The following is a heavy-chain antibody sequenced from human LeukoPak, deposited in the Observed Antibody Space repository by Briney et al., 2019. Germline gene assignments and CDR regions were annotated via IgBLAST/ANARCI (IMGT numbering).Heavy chain of an antibody. CDR1: GFTFSSYG. CDR2: ISYDGSNK. CDR3: AKDAREDCSSTSCYPAFYYYGMDV. D-gene: IGHD2-2*01. Sequence: PGGSLRLSCAASGFTFSSYGMHWVRQAPGKGLEWVAVISYDGSNKYYADSVKGRFTISRDNSKNTLYLQMNSLRAEDTAVYYCAKDAREDCSSTSCYPAFYYYGMDVWGQGTTVTVSS. J-gene: IGHJ6*02. V-gene: IGHV3-30*18.